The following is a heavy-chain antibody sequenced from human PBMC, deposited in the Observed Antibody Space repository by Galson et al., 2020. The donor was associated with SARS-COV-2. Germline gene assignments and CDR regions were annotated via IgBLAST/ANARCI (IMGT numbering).Heavy chain of an antibody. CDR2: IYYSGST. CDR1: GGSTSSYY. V-gene: IGHV4-59*01. D-gene: IGHD3-9*01. J-gene: IGHJ4*02. CDR3: ARSTGQGYFEWLCFAY. Sequence: SETLSLTCTVSGGSTSSYYWSWIRQPPGKGLEWIGYIYYSGSTNYNPSLKSRVTISVDTSKNQFSLKLSSVTAADTAVYYCARSTGQGYFEWLCFAYRGQGTLVTVSS.